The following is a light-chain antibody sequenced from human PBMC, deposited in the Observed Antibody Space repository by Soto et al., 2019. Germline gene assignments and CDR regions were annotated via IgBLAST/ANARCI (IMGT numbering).Light chain of an antibody. CDR1: SSDVGGYNY. CDR3: SSYTSSSTLV. Sequence: QSVLTQPASLSGSPGQSITISCTGTSSDVGGYNYVSWYQQHPGKAPKLMIYEVSNRPSGVSNRFSGSKSGNTAALTISGLQAEDEDYYYCSSYTSSSTLVFGTGTKLTVL. V-gene: IGLV2-14*01. CDR2: EVS. J-gene: IGLJ1*01.